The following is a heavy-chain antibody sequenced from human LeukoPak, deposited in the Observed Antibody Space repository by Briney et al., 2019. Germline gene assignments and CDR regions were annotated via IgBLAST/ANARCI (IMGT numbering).Heavy chain of an antibody. CDR2: ISSTSGRII. CDR1: GFTFSDYY. CDR3: ARAGDSNGWYAFGLFDS. J-gene: IGHJ4*02. D-gene: IGHD6-19*01. V-gene: IGHV3-11*04. Sequence: PGGSLRLSCAASGFTFSDYYMSWIRQAPGKGLEWVSYISSTSGRIIYYADSVKGRFTISRDNAKNSLYLQMNSLRAEDTAVYYCARAGDSNGWYAFGLFDSWGQGTLVTVSS.